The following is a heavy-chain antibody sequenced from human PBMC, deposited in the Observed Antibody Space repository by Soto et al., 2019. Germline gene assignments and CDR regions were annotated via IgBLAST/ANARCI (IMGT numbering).Heavy chain of an antibody. D-gene: IGHD3-10*01. V-gene: IGHV3-7*01. CDR1: GFTFSSYW. Sequence: GGSLRLSFAASGFTFSSYWMSWARQAQGKGLEWVANIKQDGSEKYYVDSVKGRFTISRDNAKNSLYLQMNSLRAEDTAVYYCARDRLYSITMVRGVIIEGYYMDVWGKGTTVTVSS. CDR3: ARDRLYSITMVRGVIIEGYYMDV. CDR2: IKQDGSEK. J-gene: IGHJ6*03.